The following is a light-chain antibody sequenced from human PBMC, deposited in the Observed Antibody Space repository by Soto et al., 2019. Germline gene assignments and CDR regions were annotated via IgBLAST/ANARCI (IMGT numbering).Light chain of an antibody. Sequence: QSVLTQPASVSGSPGQSITISCTGASTDVDGYDYVSWYQQHPGQAPKLMIYDVNNRPSGVSYRFSGSKSVDTASLIISVLLVEDDADYYCSSYTSSAPFYVFGTGTKVTVL. CDR2: DVN. V-gene: IGLV2-14*03. CDR1: STDVDGYDY. J-gene: IGLJ1*01. CDR3: SSYTSSAPFYV.